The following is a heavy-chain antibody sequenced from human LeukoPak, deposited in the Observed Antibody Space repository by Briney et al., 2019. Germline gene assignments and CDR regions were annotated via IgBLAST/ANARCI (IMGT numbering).Heavy chain of an antibody. D-gene: IGHD3-10*02. CDR1: GFTFSDYY. V-gene: IGHV3-11*04. CDR3: AELGITMIGGV. J-gene: IGHJ6*04. Sequence: PGGSLRLSSAASGFTFSDYYMNWVRQAPGKGLEWVSYTSSSGSTIYYADSVKGRFTISRDNAKNSLYLQMNSLRAEDTAVYYCAELGITMIGGVWGKGTTVTISS. CDR2: TSSSGSTI.